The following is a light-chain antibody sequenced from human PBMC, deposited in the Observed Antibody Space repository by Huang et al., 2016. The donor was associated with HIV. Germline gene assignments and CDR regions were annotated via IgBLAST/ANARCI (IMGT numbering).Light chain of an antibody. CDR2: KAS. CDR1: QSISSW. V-gene: IGKV1-5*03. Sequence: DIQMTQSPSTLSASVGDRVTITCRASQSISSWLAWYQQKPGKAPKLLIYKASSLESGVPSRFSGSGYGTEFNITSSSLQPDDFATYYCQQYNSYSSLTFGGGTKVEIK. J-gene: IGKJ4*01. CDR3: QQYNSYSSLT.